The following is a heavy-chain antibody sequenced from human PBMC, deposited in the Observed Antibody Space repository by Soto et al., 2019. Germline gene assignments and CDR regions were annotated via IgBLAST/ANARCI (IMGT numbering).Heavy chain of an antibody. J-gene: IGHJ4*02. V-gene: IGHV1-69*02. Sequence: QVQLVQYGAEVKKPGSSVKVSCKASGGTFSSYTISWVRQAPGQGLEWMGRIIPILGIANYAQKFQGRVTITPEKSTSTAYMELSSLRSEDTAVYYCASRSAGYCSGGSCYSGDYWGQGTLVTVSS. CDR2: IIPILGIA. D-gene: IGHD2-15*01. CDR3: ASRSAGYCSGGSCYSGDY. CDR1: GGTFSSYT.